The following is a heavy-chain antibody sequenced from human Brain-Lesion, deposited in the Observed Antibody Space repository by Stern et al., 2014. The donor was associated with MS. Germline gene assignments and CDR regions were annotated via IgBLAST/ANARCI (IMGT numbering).Heavy chain of an antibody. D-gene: IGHD4-23*01. CDR2: IYHSGST. Sequence: VQLVQSGSGLVKPSQTLSLTCVVSGGSIGSGGHSWSWIRQPPGQGLEWVGYIYHSGSTFYNPSLGSRVTISIDRSKTQFSLKLISVTAADAAVYYCARTSVVTPSDDVFDIWGQGTMVTVSS. V-gene: IGHV4-30-2*01. CDR1: GGSIGSGGHS. J-gene: IGHJ3*02. CDR3: ARTSVVTPSDDVFDI.